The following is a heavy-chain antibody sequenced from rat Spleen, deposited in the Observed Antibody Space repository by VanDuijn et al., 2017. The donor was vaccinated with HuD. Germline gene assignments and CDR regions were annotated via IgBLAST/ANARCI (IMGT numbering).Heavy chain of an antibody. V-gene: IGHV3-1*01. D-gene: IGHD1-1*01. CDR3: AIYSVVTLYYVMDA. J-gene: IGHJ4*01. Sequence: EVQLQESGPGLVKPSQSLSLTCSVTGYSITSNYWGWIRKFPGNKMEWMGYISYSDRTSYHPSSKSRISITRDTSKNQFFLQLNSVTTEDTATYYCAIYSVVTLYYVMDAWGQGASVTVSS. CDR1: GYSITSNY. CDR2: ISYSDRT.